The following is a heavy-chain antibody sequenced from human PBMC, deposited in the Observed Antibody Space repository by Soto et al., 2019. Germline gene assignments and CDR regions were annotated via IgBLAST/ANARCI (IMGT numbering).Heavy chain of an antibody. V-gene: IGHV1-69*01. D-gene: IGHD2-2*01. J-gene: IGHJ4*02. Sequence: QVQLVQSGAEVKKPGSSVKVSCKASGGTFSSYAISWVRQAPGQGIEWMGGIIPIFGTANYAQKFQGRVTITADESTSTAYMELSSLRSEDTAVYYCARERGGKYCSSTSCKNYFDYWGQGTLVTVSS. CDR3: ARERGGKYCSSTSCKNYFDY. CDR1: GGTFSSYA. CDR2: IIPIFGTA.